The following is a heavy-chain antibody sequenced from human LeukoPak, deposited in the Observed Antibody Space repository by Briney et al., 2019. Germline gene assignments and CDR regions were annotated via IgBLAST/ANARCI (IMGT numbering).Heavy chain of an antibody. J-gene: IGHJ3*02. Sequence: ASVKVSCKASGFTFVSYGFSRVRQPPGQGREWVGWISAYNGNTDYAQRFQGRVTMTTDTFTSTAYMELRGLRSDDTAVYYCARGAYYSGDYSSSDAFDIWGRGTMISVSS. CDR2: ISAYNGNT. D-gene: IGHD2-21*02. CDR3: ARGAYYSGDYSSSDAFDI. V-gene: IGHV1-18*01. CDR1: GFTFVSYG.